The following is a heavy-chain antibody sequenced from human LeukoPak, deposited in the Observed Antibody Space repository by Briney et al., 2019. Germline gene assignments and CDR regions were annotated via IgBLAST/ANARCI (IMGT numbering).Heavy chain of an antibody. Sequence: GGSLRLSCAASGLNFNVYGMHWVRQAPGKGLEWVAFIRYDATNAYYSDSVKGRFTISRDNSKDTLYLQMNSLRAEDTAVYYCARDHPRYYGDRIYWGQGTLVTVSS. J-gene: IGHJ4*02. CDR1: GLNFNVYG. D-gene: IGHD4-17*01. CDR2: IRYDATNA. CDR3: ARDHPRYYGDRIY. V-gene: IGHV3-30*02.